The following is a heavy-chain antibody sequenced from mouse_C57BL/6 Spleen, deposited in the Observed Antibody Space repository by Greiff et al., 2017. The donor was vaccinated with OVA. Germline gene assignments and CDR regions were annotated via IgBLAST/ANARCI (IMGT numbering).Heavy chain of an antibody. CDR1: GFTFSDYG. J-gene: IGHJ4*01. V-gene: IGHV5-17*01. CDR3: ARDYDYDAYAMDY. D-gene: IGHD2-4*01. Sequence: EVMLVESGGGLVKPGGSLKLSCAASGFTFSDYGMHWVRQAPEKGLEWVAYISSGSSTIYYADTVKGRFTISRDNAKNTLFLQMTSLRSEDTAMYYCARDYDYDAYAMDYWGQGTSVTVSS. CDR2: ISSGSSTI.